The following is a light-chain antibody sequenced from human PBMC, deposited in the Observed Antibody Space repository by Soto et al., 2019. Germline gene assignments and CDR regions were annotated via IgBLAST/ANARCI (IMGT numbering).Light chain of an antibody. CDR2: GAS. CDR3: QQYDSSPET. J-gene: IGKJ2*01. Sequence: EMVLTQSPGTLSLSPGERATLSCRASQSVSSSYLAWYQQKPGQAPRLLLYGASSRATGIPDRFSGSGSGTDFTLTISRLEPEDFAVYFCQQYDSSPETCGQGTKLVIK. V-gene: IGKV3-20*01. CDR1: QSVSSSY.